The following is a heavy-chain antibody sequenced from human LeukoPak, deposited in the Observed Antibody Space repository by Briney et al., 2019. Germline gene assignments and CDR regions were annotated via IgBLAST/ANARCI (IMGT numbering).Heavy chain of an antibody. J-gene: IGHJ6*03. D-gene: IGHD1-26*01. CDR1: GGSFSGYY. V-gene: IGHV4-34*01. CDR3: ARGSGSSRVYYYYYYMDV. Sequence: PSETLSLTCAVYGGSFSGYYWSWIRQPPGKGLEWIGEINHSGSTNYNPSLKGRVTISVDTSKNQFSLKLSSVTAADTGVYYCARGSGSSRVYYYYYYMDVWGKGTTVTVSS. CDR2: INHSGST.